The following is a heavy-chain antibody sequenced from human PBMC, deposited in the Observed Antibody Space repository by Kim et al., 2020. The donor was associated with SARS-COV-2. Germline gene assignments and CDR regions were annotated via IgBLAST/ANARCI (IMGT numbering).Heavy chain of an antibody. CDR3: ARARVTKGMDV. CDR1: GFTFTIYW. Sequence: GGSLRLSCAASGFTFTIYWMTWVRQAPGKGLEWVASIKQDGSQKYYVDSVKGRFTISRDKAKNSLYLQMNSLRAEDTAVYYCARARVTKGMDVWGLGTTGTVSS. V-gene: IGHV3-7*01. D-gene: IGHD4-17*01. CDR2: IKQDGSQK. J-gene: IGHJ6*02.